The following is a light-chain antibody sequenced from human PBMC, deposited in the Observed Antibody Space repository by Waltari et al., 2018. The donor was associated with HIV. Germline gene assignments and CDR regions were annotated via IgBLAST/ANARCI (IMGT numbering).Light chain of an antibody. CDR1: QSVSSSD. CDR2: ASS. J-gene: IGKJ4*01. Sequence: EIVLTQSPGTLSLSPGERATLSCRASQSVSSSDLAWYKQRPGQAPRLLMFASSFRATGIPDRFSGSGSGTDFTLTIYGLEPEDFAVYSCHHYGGSERLTFGGGTKVEI. CDR3: HHYGGSERLT. V-gene: IGKV3-20*01.